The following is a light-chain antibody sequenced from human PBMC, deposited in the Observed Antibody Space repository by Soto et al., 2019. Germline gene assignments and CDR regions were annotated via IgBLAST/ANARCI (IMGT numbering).Light chain of an antibody. V-gene: IGKV3-20*01. Sequence: EVVLTQSPGTLSLSPGDRATVSCRASHSVGSSYLAWYQQQPGQAPRLLIYGASSRAIGIPDRFSGSGSGTDFTLTISRLEPEDFAVYYCQHYINTPRTFGPGTKVEIK. CDR1: HSVGSSY. CDR3: QHYINTPRT. J-gene: IGKJ1*01. CDR2: GAS.